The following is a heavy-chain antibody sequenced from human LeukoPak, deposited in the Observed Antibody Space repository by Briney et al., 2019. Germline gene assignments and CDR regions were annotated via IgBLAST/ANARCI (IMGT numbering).Heavy chain of an antibody. CDR1: GFTFSSYW. CDR3: AGLSGSYYAKY. Sequence: PGGSLRLSCAASGFTFSSYWMHWARQVPGTGLVWVSRINADTSFISYADSVKGRFTISRDNAKNTLYLQMNSLRAEDTAVYYCAGLSGSYYAKYWGQGIMVTVSS. J-gene: IGHJ4*02. D-gene: IGHD1-26*01. V-gene: IGHV3-74*01. CDR2: INADTSFI.